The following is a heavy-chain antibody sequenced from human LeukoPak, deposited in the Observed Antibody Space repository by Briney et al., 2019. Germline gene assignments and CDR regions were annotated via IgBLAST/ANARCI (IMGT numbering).Heavy chain of an antibody. D-gene: IGHD3-10*01. J-gene: IGHJ6*03. CDR3: VRGGFYYDGSGSRGGLAVMDI. V-gene: IGHV3-21*01. CDR2: VSSGSNYI. CDR1: GFTFSSYS. Sequence: GGSLRLSCAASGFTFSSYSMNWVRQAPGKGLEWVSYVSSGSNYINYADSVKGRFTISRDNAKNSLHLQMNSLRAEDTAVYYCVRGGFYYDGSGSRGGLAVMDIWGKGTTVTISS.